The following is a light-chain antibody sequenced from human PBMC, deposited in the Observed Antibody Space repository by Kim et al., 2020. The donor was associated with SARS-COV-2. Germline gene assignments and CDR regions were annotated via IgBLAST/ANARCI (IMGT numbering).Light chain of an antibody. J-gene: IGLJ1*01. V-gene: IGLV2-14*03. CDR2: DVS. CDR1: SSDVGGYNY. Sequence: QSALTQPASVSGSPGQSITISCTGTSSDVGGYNYVSWYQQYPGKAPKLMSYDVSKRPSGVSNRFSGSKSGNTASLTISGLQAEDEADYYCSSYRSSGYVFGTGTKVTVL. CDR3: SSYRSSGYV.